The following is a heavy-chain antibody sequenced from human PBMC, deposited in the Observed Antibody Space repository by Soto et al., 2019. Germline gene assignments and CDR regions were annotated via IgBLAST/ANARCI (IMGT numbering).Heavy chain of an antibody. CDR2: MNPNSGNT. CDR1: GYTFTSYD. J-gene: IGHJ4*02. V-gene: IGHV1-8*01. Sequence: GASVKVSCKASGYTFTSYDINWVRQATGQGLEWMGWMNPNSGNTGYAQKFQGRVTMTRNTSISTAYMELSSLRSEDTAVYYCAREEYIRGSYYGYWGQGTLVTVSS. CDR3: AREEYIRGSYYGY. D-gene: IGHD3-16*01.